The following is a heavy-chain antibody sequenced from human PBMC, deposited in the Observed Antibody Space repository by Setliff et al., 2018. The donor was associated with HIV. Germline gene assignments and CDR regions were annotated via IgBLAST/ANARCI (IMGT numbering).Heavy chain of an antibody. D-gene: IGHD3-22*01. CDR3: TRTYYYDSSGYYREYYFDY. Sequence: GGSLRLSCAVSGFTFGDYAMSWVRQAPGKGLEWVGFIRSKAYGGTREYAASVKGRFTISREDSKSIAYLQMNSLKTEDTAVYYCTRTYYYDSSGYYREYYFDYWGQGTLVTVSS. CDR2: IRSKAYGGTR. J-gene: IGHJ4*02. CDR1: GFTFGDYA. V-gene: IGHV3-49*04.